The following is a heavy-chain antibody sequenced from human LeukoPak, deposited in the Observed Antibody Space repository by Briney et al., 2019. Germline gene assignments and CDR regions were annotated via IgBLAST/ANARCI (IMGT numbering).Heavy chain of an antibody. CDR2: ISWNSGTI. J-gene: IGHJ5*02. V-gene: IGHV3-9*01. Sequence: GGSLRLSCAASGFTFDNYAMNWVRQVPGKGLEWISLISWNSGTIGYADSVKGRFTISRDNANNFLYLQMNSLRIEDTAVYYCESSITKAGGSWGQGTLVTVSS. CDR3: ESSITKAGGS. D-gene: IGHD2-21*01. CDR1: GFTFDNYA.